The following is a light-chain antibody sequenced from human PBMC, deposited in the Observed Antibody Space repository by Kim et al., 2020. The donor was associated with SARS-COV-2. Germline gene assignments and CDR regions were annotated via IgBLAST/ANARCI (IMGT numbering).Light chain of an antibody. J-gene: IGLJ2*01. Sequence: PGKTARSTCGGNNIESKSVHWYQQKPGQAPVLVIYYDSDRPSGIPERFSGSNSGDTATLTISRVEAGDEADYYCQVWDTSSDHPVFGGGTQLTVL. CDR2: YDS. CDR3: QVWDTSSDHPV. V-gene: IGLV3-21*04. CDR1: NIESKS.